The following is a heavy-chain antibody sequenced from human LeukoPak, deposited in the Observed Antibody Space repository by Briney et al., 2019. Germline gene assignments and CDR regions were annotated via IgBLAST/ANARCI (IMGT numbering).Heavy chain of an antibody. Sequence: GGSLRLSCVTSGFTFSNCWMSWVRQAPGKGLEWVVNIKQDGSETYYIDSVKGRFSISRDNAKKSLDLQMNSLRVEDTAVYYCARDKEEGSSSGSIFDIWGQGTMVTVSS. D-gene: IGHD3-22*01. CDR3: ARDKEEGSSSGSIFDI. J-gene: IGHJ3*02. V-gene: IGHV3-7*01. CDR1: GFTFSNCW. CDR2: IKQDGSET.